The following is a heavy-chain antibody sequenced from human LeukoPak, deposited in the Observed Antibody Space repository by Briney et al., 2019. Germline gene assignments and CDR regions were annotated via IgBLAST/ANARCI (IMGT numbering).Heavy chain of an antibody. CDR3: AKDLPLLRYFDWLTY. Sequence: GGSLRLSCAASGFTFSSYAMSWVRQAPGKGLEWVSAISGSGGSTYYADSVKGRFTTSRDNSKNTLYLQMNSLRAEDTAVYYCAKDLPLLRYFDWLTYWGQGTLVTVSS. J-gene: IGHJ4*02. V-gene: IGHV3-23*01. D-gene: IGHD3-9*01. CDR1: GFTFSSYA. CDR2: ISGSGGST.